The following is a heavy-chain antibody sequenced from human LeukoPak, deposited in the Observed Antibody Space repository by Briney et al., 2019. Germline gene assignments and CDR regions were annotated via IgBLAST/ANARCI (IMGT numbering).Heavy chain of an antibody. V-gene: IGHV3-30*18. J-gene: IGHJ4*02. CDR2: ISYEGSNK. Sequence: GGSLRLSCAASGFTISNYDMHWVRQAPGKGLEGVALISYEGSNKYYADSVKGRFTISRDTSNNTLFLQMNSLPAEDTAVYYCANLLSIGKFDYWGLGTLVTVSS. CDR3: ANLLSIGKFDY. CDR1: GFTISNYD.